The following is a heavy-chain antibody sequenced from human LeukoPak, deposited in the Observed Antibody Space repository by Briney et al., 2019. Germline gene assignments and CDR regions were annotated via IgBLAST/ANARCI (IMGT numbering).Heavy chain of an antibody. CDR2: IDPSDSYT. Sequence: GESLKISCKGSGSSFTNYWITWVRPMPGKGLEWMGKIDPSDSYTDYSPSFQGHVTISADKSISTAYLQWSSLKASDTAMYYCARRSYNCGGDCYPQSLDYWGQGTLVTVSS. CDR1: GSSFTNYW. J-gene: IGHJ4*02. V-gene: IGHV5-10-1*01. D-gene: IGHD2-21*02. CDR3: ARRSYNCGGDCYPQSLDY.